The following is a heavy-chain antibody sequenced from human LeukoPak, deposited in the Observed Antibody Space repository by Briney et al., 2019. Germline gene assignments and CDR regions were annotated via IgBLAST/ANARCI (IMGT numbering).Heavy chain of an antibody. Sequence: PSETLSLTCAVYGGSFSGYYWSWIRQPPGKGLEWIGSIYYSGSTYYNPSLKSRVTISVDTSKNQFSLKLSSVTAADTAVYYCARHKYGSGSYDFDYWGQGTLVTVSS. CDR3: ARHKYGSGSYDFDY. D-gene: IGHD3-10*01. CDR2: IYYSGST. CDR1: GGSFSGYY. V-gene: IGHV4-34*01. J-gene: IGHJ4*02.